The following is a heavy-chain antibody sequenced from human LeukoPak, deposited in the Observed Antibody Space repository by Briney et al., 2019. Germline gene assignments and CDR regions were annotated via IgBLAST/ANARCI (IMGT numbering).Heavy chain of an antibody. V-gene: IGHV3-30*04. CDR1: GLTFSSYA. Sequence: GGSLRLSCAASGLTFSSYAMHWVRQAPGRGLEWVAVISHDGGNTYYADSVKGRFTISRDNAKNSLYLQMNSLRAEDTAVYYCARESGYSYGCFDYWGQGTLVTVSS. CDR2: ISHDGGNT. D-gene: IGHD5-18*01. CDR3: ARESGYSYGCFDY. J-gene: IGHJ4*02.